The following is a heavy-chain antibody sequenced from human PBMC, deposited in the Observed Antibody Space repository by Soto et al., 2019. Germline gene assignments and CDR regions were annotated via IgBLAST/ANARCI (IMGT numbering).Heavy chain of an antibody. CDR3: ARDLNPHIAAAGFTNYYYYYGMDV. V-gene: IGHV3-30-3*01. Sequence: SLRLSCAASGFTFSSYAMHWVRQAPGKGLEWVAVISYDGSNKYYADSVKGRFTISRDNSKNTLYLQMNSLRAEDTAVYYCARDLNPHIAAAGFTNYYYYYGMDVWGQGTTVTVSS. CDR2: ISYDGSNK. D-gene: IGHD6-13*01. J-gene: IGHJ6*02. CDR1: GFTFSSYA.